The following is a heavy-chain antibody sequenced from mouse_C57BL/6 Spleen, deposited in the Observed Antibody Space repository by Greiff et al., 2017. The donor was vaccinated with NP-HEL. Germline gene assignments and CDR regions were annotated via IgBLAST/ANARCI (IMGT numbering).Heavy chain of an antibody. V-gene: IGHV7-3*01. D-gene: IGHD1-1*02. Sequence: EVMLVESGGGLVQPGGSLSLSCAASGFTFPDSSMSWVRQPPGKALEWLGFIRNKANGYTTEYSASVKGRFTISRDNSQSILYLQMNALRAEDSATYYCARYDYLFDYWGQGTTLTVSS. CDR3: ARYDYLFDY. CDR1: GFTFPDSS. CDR2: IRNKANGYTT. J-gene: IGHJ2*01.